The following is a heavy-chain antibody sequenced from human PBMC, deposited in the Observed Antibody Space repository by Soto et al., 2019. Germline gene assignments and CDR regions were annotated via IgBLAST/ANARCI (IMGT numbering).Heavy chain of an antibody. CDR1: GFTFSSYW. Sequence: GESLKISCAASGFTFSSYWMSWVRQAPGKGLEWVANIKQDGSEKWYVDSVKGRFTISRDNAKKSLYLQMNSLRAEDTAVYFCARGDYYDTSGPFSDAFDIWGQGTLVTVSS. CDR2: IKQDGSEK. CDR3: ARGDYYDTSGPFSDAFDI. V-gene: IGHV3-7*04. J-gene: IGHJ3*02. D-gene: IGHD3-22*01.